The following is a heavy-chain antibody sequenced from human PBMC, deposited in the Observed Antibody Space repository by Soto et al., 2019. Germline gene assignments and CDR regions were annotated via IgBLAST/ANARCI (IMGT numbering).Heavy chain of an antibody. D-gene: IGHD1-26*01. J-gene: IGHJ4*02. CDR2: IQSDGRDV. V-gene: IGHV3-74*01. CDR3: TRDDSGLGIDY. Sequence: PWGSLRLSCEASGFNFRDFWMHWVRQPPGKGPEWVSNIQSDGRDVSYADSVRGRFTISRDDARNTLYLQMSDLRVEDTAIYYCTRDDSGLGIDYWGQGTQVTVSS. CDR1: GFNFRDFW.